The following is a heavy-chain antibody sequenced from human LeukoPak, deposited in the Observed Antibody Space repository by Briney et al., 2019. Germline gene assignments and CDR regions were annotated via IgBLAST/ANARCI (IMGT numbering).Heavy chain of an antibody. J-gene: IGHJ3*02. D-gene: IGHD1-1*01. Sequence: GGSLRLSCVASGFTFGSYAMHWVRQAPGKGLEWVAVMSYDGSDEYYADSVKGRFTISRDNSKNTLYLQMNSLRAEDTAVYYCARDKGTPDAFNIWGQGTMVTVSS. CDR2: MSYDGSDE. CDR1: GFTFGSYA. CDR3: ARDKGTPDAFNI. V-gene: IGHV3-30*04.